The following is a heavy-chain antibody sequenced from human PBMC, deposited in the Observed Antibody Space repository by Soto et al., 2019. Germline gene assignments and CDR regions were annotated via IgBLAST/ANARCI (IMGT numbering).Heavy chain of an antibody. CDR3: ARDLPEFDY. J-gene: IGHJ4*02. CDR2: IKQDGGEK. V-gene: IGHV3-7*01. CDR1: GFTFRTYW. Sequence: PGGSLRLSCAASGFTFRTYWMSWVRQAPGKGLEWVASIKQDGGEKYYVDSLKGRFTISRDNAKNSLFLQMNSLRVEDTALYYCARDLPEFDYWGQGTLVTVS.